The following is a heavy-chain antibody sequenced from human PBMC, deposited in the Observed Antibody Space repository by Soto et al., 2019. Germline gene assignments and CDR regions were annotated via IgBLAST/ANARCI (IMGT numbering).Heavy chain of an antibody. V-gene: IGHV3-30*18. Sequence: QVQLVESGGGVVQPGRSLRLSCAASGFTFSSYGMHWVRQAPGKGLEWVAVISYDGSNKYYADSVKGRFTISRDNSKNTLYLQMNSLRAEDTAVYYCAKAPTVTSIDYWGQGTLVTVSS. D-gene: IGHD4-17*01. CDR2: ISYDGSNK. CDR3: AKAPTVTSIDY. J-gene: IGHJ4*02. CDR1: GFTFSSYG.